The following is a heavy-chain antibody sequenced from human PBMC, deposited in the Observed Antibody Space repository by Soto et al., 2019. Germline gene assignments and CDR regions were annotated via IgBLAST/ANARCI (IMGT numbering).Heavy chain of an antibody. CDR2: ISRSSDGV. CDR3: TRGHYDILSGYSLYYFDF. Sequence: EVQLVESGGGLVQPGASLRLSCTASGFTFDDYAMHWVRRVPGKGLEWVSHISRSSDGVAYADSVKGRFAISRDNAKNSLYLQMNSLTPEDTAFYYCTRGHYDILSGYSLYYFDFWGQGTLVTVSS. J-gene: IGHJ4*02. V-gene: IGHV3-9*01. D-gene: IGHD3-9*01. CDR1: GFTFDDYA.